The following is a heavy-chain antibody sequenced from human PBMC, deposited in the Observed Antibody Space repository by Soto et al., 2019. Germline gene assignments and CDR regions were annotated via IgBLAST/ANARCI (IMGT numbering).Heavy chain of an antibody. CDR1: GDSVSSNSAA. J-gene: IGHJ6*03. D-gene: IGHD1-7*01. Sequence: QVQLQESGPGLVKPSQTLSLTCAISGDSVSSNSAAWNWIRLSPSRGLEWLARTYYRSRWYNDYAVSVRSPITVTPDTSKNQVSLQLTSVTPEDTAVYYCAGTTSHQWYYMDVWGKGTTVTVSS. CDR3: AGTTSHQWYYMDV. CDR2: TYYRSRWYN. V-gene: IGHV6-1*01.